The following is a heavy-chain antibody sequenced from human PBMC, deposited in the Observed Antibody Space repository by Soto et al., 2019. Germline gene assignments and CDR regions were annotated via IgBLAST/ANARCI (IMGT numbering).Heavy chain of an antibody. CDR1: GGSFSGYY. CDR2: INHSGST. Sequence: SETLSLTCAVYGGSFSGYYWSWIRQPPGKGLEWIGEINHSGSTNYNPSLKSRVTISVDTSKNQFSLKLSSVTAADTAVYYCARERSWSGYYLGDAFDIWGQGTMVTVSS. D-gene: IGHD3-3*02. CDR3: ARERSWSGYYLGDAFDI. V-gene: IGHV4-34*01. J-gene: IGHJ3*02.